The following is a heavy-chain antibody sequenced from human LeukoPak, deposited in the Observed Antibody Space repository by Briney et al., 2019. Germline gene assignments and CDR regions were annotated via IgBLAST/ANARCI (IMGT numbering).Heavy chain of an antibody. CDR2: ISYDGSNK. V-gene: IGHV3-30-3*01. J-gene: IGHJ6*02. CDR3: ARAGGVIIVYYGMDV. D-gene: IGHD3-10*01. CDR1: GFTFSSYA. Sequence: GGSLRLSCAASGFTFSSYAMHWVRQAPGKGLEWVAVISYDGSNKYYADSVKGRFTISRDNSKNTLYLQMNSLRAEDTAVYYCARAGGVIIVYYGMDVWGQGTTVTVSS.